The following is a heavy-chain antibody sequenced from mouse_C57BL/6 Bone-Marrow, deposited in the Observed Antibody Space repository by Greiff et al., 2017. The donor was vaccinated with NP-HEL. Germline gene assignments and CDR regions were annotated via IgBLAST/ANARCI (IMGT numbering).Heavy chain of an antibody. CDR2: IDPENGDT. CDR3: TPTVVAPYAMDY. Sequence: VQLQQSGAELVRPGASVKLSCTASGFNIKDDYMHWVKQRPEQGLEWIGWIDPENGDTEYASKFQGKATIPADTSSNTAYLQLSSLTSEDTAVYYCTPTVVAPYAMDYWGQGTSVTVSS. CDR1: GFNIKDDY. D-gene: IGHD1-1*01. V-gene: IGHV14-4*01. J-gene: IGHJ4*01.